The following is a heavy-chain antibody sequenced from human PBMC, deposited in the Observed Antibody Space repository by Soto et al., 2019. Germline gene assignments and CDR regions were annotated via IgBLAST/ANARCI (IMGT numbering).Heavy chain of an antibody. D-gene: IGHD6-13*01. CDR3: ARRAAAGPLNP. J-gene: IGHJ5*02. Sequence: GSLRLSCAASGFTVSSNYISCVRQAPGKGLEWVSVIYSGGSTYYADSVKGRFTISRDNSKNTLYLQMNSLRAEDTAVYYCARRAAAGPLNPWGQGTLVTVS. CDR1: GFTVSSNY. V-gene: IGHV3-53*01. CDR2: IYSGGST.